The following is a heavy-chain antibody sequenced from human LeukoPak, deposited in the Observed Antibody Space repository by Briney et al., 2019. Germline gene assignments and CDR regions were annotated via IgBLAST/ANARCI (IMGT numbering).Heavy chain of an antibody. CDR2: VHHTFSS. Sequence: PSETLSLTCTVSGASVNDYFWSWIRQPPGKGLEWIGNVHHTFSSNFSPSLKSRVTISMDTSKSQVSLWLSSVTAADTAVYYCAYYSVLGRTFDYWGQGTLVTVSS. V-gene: IGHV4-59*02. CDR1: GASVNDYF. D-gene: IGHD4-11*01. J-gene: IGHJ4*02. CDR3: AYYSVLGRTFDY.